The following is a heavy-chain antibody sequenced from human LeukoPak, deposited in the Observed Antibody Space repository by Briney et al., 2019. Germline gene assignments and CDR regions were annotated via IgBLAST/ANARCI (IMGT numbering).Heavy chain of an antibody. D-gene: IGHD3-3*01. J-gene: IGHJ4*02. CDR2: ISADNGNT. Sequence: ASVNVSCKASGYIFTSYGISWVRQAPRQGLEWMGWISADNGNTDYAQNLQGRVTMTTDTSTRTAYMELRSLRSDDTAVYYCARESYDFWSGPTGYWGQGTLVTVSS. V-gene: IGHV1-18*01. CDR1: GYIFTSYG. CDR3: ARESYDFWSGPTGY.